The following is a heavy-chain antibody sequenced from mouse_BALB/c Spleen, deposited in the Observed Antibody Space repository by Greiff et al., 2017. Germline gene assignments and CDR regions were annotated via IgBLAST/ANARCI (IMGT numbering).Heavy chain of an antibody. CDR3: ARVDSSGLIYAMDY. D-gene: IGHD3-2*01. CDR2: INPSTGYT. J-gene: IGHJ4*01. V-gene: IGHV1-7*01. Sequence: QVQLQQSGAELAKPGASVKMSCKASGYTFTSYWMHWVKQRPGQGLEWIGYINPSTGYTEYNQKFKDKATLTADKSSSTAYMQLSSLTSEDSAVYYCARVDSSGLIYAMDYWGQGTSVTVSS. CDR1: GYTFTSYW.